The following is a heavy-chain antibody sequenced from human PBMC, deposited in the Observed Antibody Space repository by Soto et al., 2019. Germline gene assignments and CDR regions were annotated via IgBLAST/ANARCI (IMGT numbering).Heavy chain of an antibody. CDR2: VSATAGTT. V-gene: IGHV3-23*01. D-gene: IGHD3-16*01. J-gene: IGHJ4*02. CDR3: AKDRLAGGFDY. CDR1: GFTFSNYA. Sequence: GGSLRLSCAASGFTFSNYAMSCVRQAPGKGLEWVSLVSATAGTTYYTDSMKGRFTISRDNSRNTVYLQMNSLRADDTAVYYCAKDRLAGGFDYWGQGTLVTVSS.